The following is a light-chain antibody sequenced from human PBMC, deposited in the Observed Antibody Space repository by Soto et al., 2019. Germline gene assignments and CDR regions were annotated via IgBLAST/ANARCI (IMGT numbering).Light chain of an antibody. CDR3: QHYNSYSEA. CDR1: QSVSSW. V-gene: IGKV1-5*03. CDR2: KAS. J-gene: IGKJ1*01. Sequence: DIQMTQSPSTLSASVGDRFTITCRASQSVSSWVAWYHLKPGKAPKLLIYKASTLKSGVPSRFSGSGSGTEFTLTISSLQPDDFATYYCQHYNSYSEAFGQGTKVDI.